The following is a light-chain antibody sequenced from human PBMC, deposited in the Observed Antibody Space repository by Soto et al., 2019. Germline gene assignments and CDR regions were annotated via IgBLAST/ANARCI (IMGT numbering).Light chain of an antibody. V-gene: IGLV2-14*01. J-gene: IGLJ1*01. CDR3: TSYTLTSTLHV. CDR2: EVS. CDR1: SSDIGYYNY. Sequence: QSVLTQPASVSGFPGQSITISCTGTSSDIGYYNYVSWYQQHPGKAPKLIIYEVSNRPSGVSNRFSGSKSGNTASLTISGLQAEDEADYYCTSYTLTSTLHVFGTGTKVTVL.